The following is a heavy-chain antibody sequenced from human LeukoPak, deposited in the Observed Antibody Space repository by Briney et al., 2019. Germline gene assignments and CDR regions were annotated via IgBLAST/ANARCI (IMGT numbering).Heavy chain of an antibody. CDR2: ISGSGGMT. V-gene: IGHV3-23*01. D-gene: IGHD5-18*01. CDR1: GFIFSKYA. Sequence: GGSLTLSCARSGFIFSKYAVSWVRQAPGEGAEWVSGISGSGGMTFYADSVKGRFTISRDDSKNTLYLDMNSLRVEDTAVYYCAKDRGYSYGYDWGQGTLVTVSS. J-gene: IGHJ4*02. CDR3: AKDRGYSYGYD.